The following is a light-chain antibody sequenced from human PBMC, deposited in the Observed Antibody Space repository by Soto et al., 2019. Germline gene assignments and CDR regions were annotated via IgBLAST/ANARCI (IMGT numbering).Light chain of an antibody. J-gene: IGLJ2*01. CDR3: ATWDSSLSAGV. CDR1: SSNIGNNY. CDR2: DND. V-gene: IGLV1-51*01. Sequence: QSVLTQPPSVSAAPGQKVTISCSGSSSNIGNNYVFWYQQPPGTAPKLLIYDNDKRPSGIPDRFSGSKSGTSAALGITGLQTGDEADYYCATWDSSLSAGVFGGGTKLTVL.